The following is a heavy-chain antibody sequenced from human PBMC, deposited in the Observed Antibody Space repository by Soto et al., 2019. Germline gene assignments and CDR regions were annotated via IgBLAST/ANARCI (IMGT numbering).Heavy chain of an antibody. CDR1: GGSITSGDYH. CDR2: IYYSAST. CDR3: ARDSRTPSGGMDV. Sequence: QVQLQESGPGLVKASETLSLTCTVSGGSITSGDYHWTWIRQFPGKDLEWIGGIYYSASTYYNPSLVSRLTISLDTSKNQFSLRLTSATAADTAVYYCARDSRTPSGGMDVWGQGTTVTVSS. J-gene: IGHJ6*02. V-gene: IGHV4-30-4*01.